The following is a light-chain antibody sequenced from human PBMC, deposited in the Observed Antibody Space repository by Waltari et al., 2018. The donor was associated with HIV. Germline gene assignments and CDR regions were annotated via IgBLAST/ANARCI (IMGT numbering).Light chain of an antibody. CDR2: AAS. Sequence: DIQMTQSPSSLSASVGDRVTITCRASQSISSFLNWFQQKPGEAPKLLIYAASSLQSGVPSRFSGSGSGTDFTLNVSSLQPEDFATYYCQQSYTTPRSFGQGTKLEIK. CDR1: QSISSF. V-gene: IGKV1-39*01. J-gene: IGKJ2*03. CDR3: QQSYTTPRS.